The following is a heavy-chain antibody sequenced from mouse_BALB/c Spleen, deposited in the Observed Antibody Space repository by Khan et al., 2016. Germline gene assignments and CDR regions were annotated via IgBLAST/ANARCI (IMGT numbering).Heavy chain of an antibody. Sequence: KLLESGGGLVQPGGSPPLPFSSSFLPAIIYWMSWVRQAPGKGLEWIGEINPDSSTINYTPSLKDKFIISRDNAKNTLYLQMSKVRSEDTALYYCARGRWYGAMDYWGQGTSVTVSS. J-gene: IGHJ4*01. CDR1: FLPAIIYW. CDR2: INPDSSTI. V-gene: IGHV4-1*02. D-gene: IGHD2-1*01. CDR3: ARGRWYGAMDY.